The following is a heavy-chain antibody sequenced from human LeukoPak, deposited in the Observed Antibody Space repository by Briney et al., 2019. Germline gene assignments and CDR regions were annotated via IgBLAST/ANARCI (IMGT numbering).Heavy chain of an antibody. CDR1: GGTFSSYA. Sequence: ASVKVSCKASGGTFSSYAISWVRQAPGQGLEWMGGIIPIFGTANYAQKFQGRVTITTDESTSTAYMELSSLRSEDTAVYYCARPADRERDAFDIWGQGTMVTVSS. D-gene: IGHD5-24*01. CDR3: ARPADRERDAFDI. V-gene: IGHV1-69*05. J-gene: IGHJ3*02. CDR2: IIPIFGTA.